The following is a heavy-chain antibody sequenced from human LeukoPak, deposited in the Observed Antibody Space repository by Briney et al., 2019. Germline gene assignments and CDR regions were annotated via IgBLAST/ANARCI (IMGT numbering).Heavy chain of an antibody. CDR2: INPNSGGT. J-gene: IGHJ4*02. V-gene: IGHV1-2*02. Sequence: VASVKVSCEASGYIFTDYFLHWVRQAPGQGLEWMGWINPNSGGTNYAQKFQGRVTMTRDTSISTAYMELSRLTSDDTAVYYCARVGVEGASCYDYWGQGTLVTVSS. D-gene: IGHD2-2*01. CDR1: GYIFTDYF. CDR3: ARVGVEGASCYDY.